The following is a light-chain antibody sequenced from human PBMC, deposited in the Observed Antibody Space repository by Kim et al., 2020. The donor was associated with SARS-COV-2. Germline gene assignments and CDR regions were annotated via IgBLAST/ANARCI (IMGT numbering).Light chain of an antibody. CDR2: YDS. CDR1: NIGGHS. V-gene: IGLV3-21*01. CDR3: QVWDTDTDDYV. Sequence: SYELTQPPSVSVAPGQTARITCGGNNIGGHSVHWYQQKPGQAPVLVIYYDSDRPSGIPERFSGSKAATTATLTISRVEVGDEAAYYCQVWDTDTDDYVFG. J-gene: IGLJ1*01.